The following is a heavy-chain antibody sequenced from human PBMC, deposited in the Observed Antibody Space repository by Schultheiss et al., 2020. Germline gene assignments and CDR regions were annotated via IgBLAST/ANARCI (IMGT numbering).Heavy chain of an antibody. Sequence: GESLKISCAASGFTFSSYAMSWVRQAPGKGLEWVSAISGSGGSTYYADSVKGRFTISRDNAKNSLYLQMNSLRNEDTAIYYCARSDDFGDYGIDYWGQGTLVTVSS. CDR1: GFTFSSYA. D-gene: IGHD4-17*01. CDR3: ARSDDFGDYGIDY. J-gene: IGHJ4*02. V-gene: IGHV3-23*01. CDR2: ISGSGGST.